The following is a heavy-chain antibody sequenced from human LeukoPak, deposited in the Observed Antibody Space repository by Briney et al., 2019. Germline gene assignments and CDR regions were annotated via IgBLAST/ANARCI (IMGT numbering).Heavy chain of an antibody. CDR3: ARAMGLDY. D-gene: IGHD3-10*01. J-gene: IGHJ4*02. Sequence: GGSLRLSCAASGFTLSDYAMDWVRQAPGKGLEWVSSISSSGSYIYYADSVKGRFTISRDNAKNSLYLQMNSLRAEDTAVYYCARAMGLDYWGQGTLVTVSS. CDR2: ISSSGSYI. V-gene: IGHV3-21*01. CDR1: GFTLSDYA.